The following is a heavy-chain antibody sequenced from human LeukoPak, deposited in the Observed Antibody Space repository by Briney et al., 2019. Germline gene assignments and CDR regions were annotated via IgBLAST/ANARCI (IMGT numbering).Heavy chain of an antibody. CDR2: IYSAGET. CDR3: TRDPPAVAINTYA. Sequence: GGSLRLSCAASGVSVSSNFMTWVRQAPGKGLESVSLIYSAGETSYADSVKGRFSISRDNSKNTLYLQMNSLRVEDTAVYYCTRDPPAVAINTYAWGQGTLVTVSS. J-gene: IGHJ5*02. V-gene: IGHV3-66*01. D-gene: IGHD6-13*01. CDR1: GVSVSSNF.